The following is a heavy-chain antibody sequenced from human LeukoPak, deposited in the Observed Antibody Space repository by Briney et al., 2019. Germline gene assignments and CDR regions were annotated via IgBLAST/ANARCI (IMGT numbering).Heavy chain of an antibody. D-gene: IGHD2-2*01. CDR3: AKDFCSSTSCYADY. Sequence: GSLRLSCAASGFTFSSYAMSWVRQAPGKGLEWVSAISGSGGSTYYADSVKGRFTISRDNSKNTLYLQMNSLRAEDTAVYYCAKDFCSSTSCYADYWGQGTLVTVSS. CDR1: GFTFSSYA. V-gene: IGHV3-23*01. CDR2: ISGSGGST. J-gene: IGHJ4*02.